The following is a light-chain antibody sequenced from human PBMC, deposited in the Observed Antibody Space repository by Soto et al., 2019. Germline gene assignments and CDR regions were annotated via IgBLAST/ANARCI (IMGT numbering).Light chain of an antibody. J-gene: IGLJ2*01. CDR2: DVS. CDR1: SSDIGGYNY. CDR3: GSYTSSSTLI. V-gene: IGLV2-14*03. Sequence: QSALTQPASVSGSPGQSITISCTGTSSDIGGYNYVSWYRHHPGKAPQLMIYDVSHRPSGVSTRFSGSKSGNTASLTISGLQAEDEADYYCGSYTSSSTLIFGGGTKLTVL.